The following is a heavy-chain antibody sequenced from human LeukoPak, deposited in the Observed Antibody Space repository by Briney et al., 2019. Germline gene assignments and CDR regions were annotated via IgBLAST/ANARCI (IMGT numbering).Heavy chain of an antibody. CDR2: GDSSGTT. D-gene: IGHD3-10*01. Sequence: SETLSLTCTVSGDSIDYYRWSWIRQPPGKGLGWIVYGDSSGTTKFNPSLKNRVTISLDTSKNQFFLKVTSVTAADTAVYYCAKDSARGKGGGVLLRNWGQGTLVTVSS. V-gene: IGHV4-59*01. CDR3: AKDSARGKGGGVLLRN. CDR1: GDSIDYYR. J-gene: IGHJ4*02.